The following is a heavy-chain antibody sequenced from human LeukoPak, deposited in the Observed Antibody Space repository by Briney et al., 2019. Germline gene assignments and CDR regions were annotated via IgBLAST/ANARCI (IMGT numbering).Heavy chain of an antibody. CDR3: AREYYDILTGSLDY. CDR1: GYTFTGFY. V-gene: IGHV1-2*02. Sequence: ASVKVSCKASGYTFTGFYIHWARKAPGQGLEWMGWINPNSGGINYAQKFQGRVTMTRDTSISTAHMELSRLRSDDTAVYYCAREYYDILTGSLDYWGQGTLVTVSS. D-gene: IGHD3-9*01. J-gene: IGHJ4*02. CDR2: INPNSGGI.